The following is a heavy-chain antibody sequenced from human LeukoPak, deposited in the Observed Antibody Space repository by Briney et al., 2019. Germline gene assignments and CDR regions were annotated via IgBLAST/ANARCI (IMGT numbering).Heavy chain of an antibody. J-gene: IGHJ3*02. V-gene: IGHV3-21*01. CDR1: GFTFSTYR. D-gene: IGHD5-18*01. CDR3: ARRKRRPDGYSYGLLGLFAFDI. CDR2: ITVSSSYI. Sequence: GGSLRLSCAASGFTFSTYRMNWVRQAPGKGLEWVSSITVSSSYIYYADSVKGRFTISRDNAENSLYLQMNSLGAEDTAVYYCARRKRRPDGYSYGLLGLFAFDIWGQGTMVTVSS.